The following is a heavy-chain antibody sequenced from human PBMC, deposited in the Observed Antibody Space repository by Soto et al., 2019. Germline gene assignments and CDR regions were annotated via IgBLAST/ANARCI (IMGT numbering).Heavy chain of an antibody. CDR2: ISSSSSYI. CDR3: ARWESGRSDAFDI. CDR1: GFTFSSYS. D-gene: IGHD1-26*01. V-gene: IGHV3-21*01. J-gene: IGHJ3*02. Sequence: GGSLRLSCAASGFTFSSYSMNWVRQAPGKGLEWVSSISSSSSYIYYADSVKGRFTISRDNAKNSLYLQMNSLRAEDTAVYYCARWESGRSDAFDIWGQGTMVTVSS.